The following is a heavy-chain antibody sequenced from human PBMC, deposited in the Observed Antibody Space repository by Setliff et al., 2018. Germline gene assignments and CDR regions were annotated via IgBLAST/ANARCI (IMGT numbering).Heavy chain of an antibody. D-gene: IGHD6-19*01. CDR1: GGSISTYY. Sequence: LSLTCAVSGGSISTYYWSWIRRPAGKGLEWIGRVFVSGSTNYNPSLKSRVTMSVDTSKNQFSLKLTSVTAADTAMYYCARDTSSDWAAWFDPWSQGILVTVSS. CDR3: ARDTSSDWAAWFDP. CDR2: VFVSGST. J-gene: IGHJ5*02. V-gene: IGHV4-4*07.